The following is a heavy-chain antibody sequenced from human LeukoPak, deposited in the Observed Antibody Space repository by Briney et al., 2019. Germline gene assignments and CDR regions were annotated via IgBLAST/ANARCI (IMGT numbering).Heavy chain of an antibody. J-gene: IGHJ6*02. CDR2: ISAYNGNT. CDR1: GYTFTSYG. V-gene: IGHV1-18*01. D-gene: IGHD3-16*01. CDR3: AREMGDYVWGSYPAGV. Sequence: GASVRVSCKASGYTFTSYGISWVRQAPGQGLEWMGWISAYNGNTNYAQKLQSRVTMTTDTSTSTAYMELRSLRSDDTAVYYCAREMGDYVWGSYPAGVWGQGTTVTVSS.